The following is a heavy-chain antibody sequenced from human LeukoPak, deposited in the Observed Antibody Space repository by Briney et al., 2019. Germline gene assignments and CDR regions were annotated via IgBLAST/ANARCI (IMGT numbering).Heavy chain of an antibody. CDR2: ISDSGDYT. Sequence: PGGSLRLSCAGSGFTPSSYAMSWVRQAPGQGLEWVSVISDSGDYTSYADSVRGRFTISRDNSRNTLYLQMISLRPEDTAVYYCAKDTSIGKYCTNGVCSPFDYWGQGTLVTVSS. CDR3: AKDTSIGKYCTNGVCSPFDY. V-gene: IGHV3-23*01. J-gene: IGHJ4*02. CDR1: GFTPSSYA. D-gene: IGHD2-8*01.